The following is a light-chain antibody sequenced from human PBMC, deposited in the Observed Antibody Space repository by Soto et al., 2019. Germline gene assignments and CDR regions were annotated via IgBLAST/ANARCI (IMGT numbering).Light chain of an antibody. Sequence: QSALTQPASVSGSPGQSITISCTGTSSDVGGYNYVSWYQQHPGKAPKLMIYDVSNRPSGVSNRFSGSKSGNTASLTISGLQAEDEADYYCSSYTSRGFGGGTKLTVL. CDR1: SSDVGGYNY. V-gene: IGLV2-14*01. CDR2: DVS. J-gene: IGLJ3*02. CDR3: SSYTSRG.